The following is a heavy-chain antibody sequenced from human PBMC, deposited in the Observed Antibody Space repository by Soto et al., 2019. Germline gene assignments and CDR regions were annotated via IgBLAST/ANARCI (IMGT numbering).Heavy chain of an antibody. CDR1: GFTFSDYY. Sequence: GGSLRLSCAASGFTFSDYYMIWIRQAPGKGLEWVSYISDSGSTIYYADSVRGRFTISRDNAKFSLFLQMNSLRAEDTAVYYCARAPIPYSSTYYQRNLFDPWGQGTLVTVSS. D-gene: IGHD6-13*01. CDR2: ISDSGSTI. CDR3: ARAPIPYSSTYYQRNLFDP. J-gene: IGHJ5*02. V-gene: IGHV3-11*01.